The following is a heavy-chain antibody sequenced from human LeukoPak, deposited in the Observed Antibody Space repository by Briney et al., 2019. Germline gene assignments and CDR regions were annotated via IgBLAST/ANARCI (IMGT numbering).Heavy chain of an antibody. Sequence: PSETLSLICTVSGGSINSFYWTWIRQPAGKGLEWIGRIYSSGSTNFNPSLKSRVTMSVDTSKNQFSLRLSSVTAADTAAYFCARENWRSKSIDFDSWGQGTLVTVSS. CDR2: IYSSGST. CDR1: GGSINSFY. D-gene: IGHD6-6*01. J-gene: IGHJ4*02. CDR3: ARENWRSKSIDFDS. V-gene: IGHV4-4*07.